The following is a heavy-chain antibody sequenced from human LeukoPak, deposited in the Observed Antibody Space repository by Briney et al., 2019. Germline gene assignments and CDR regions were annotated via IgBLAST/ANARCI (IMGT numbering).Heavy chain of an antibody. CDR2: IWYDGSNK. D-gene: IGHD2-21*02. CDR1: GFTFSSYG. J-gene: IGHJ3*02. V-gene: IGHV3-33*01. CDR3: ARDQSPYFGGDCFGSRPSSAFDI. Sequence: GGSLRLSCAASGFTFSSYGMHWVRQAPGKGLEGVAVIWYDGSNKYYADSVKGRFTISRDNSKNTLYLQMNSLRAEDTAVYYCARDQSPYFGGDCFGSRPSSAFDIWGQGTMVTVSS.